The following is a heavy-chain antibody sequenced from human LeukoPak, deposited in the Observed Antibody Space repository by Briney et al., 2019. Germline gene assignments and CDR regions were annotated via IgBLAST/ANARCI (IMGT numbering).Heavy chain of an antibody. D-gene: IGHD1-1*01. CDR1: GYTFTDYY. CDR3: ARDQLKAGSDY. V-gene: IGHV1-2*02. CDR2: INPNSGGT. Sequence: ASVNVSCKASGYTFTDYYMHWVRQAPGQGLEWMGWINPNSGGTNYAQRFQGRVTMTKDTSISTAYMELSRLRSDDTAVYYCARDQLKAGSDYWGQGTLVTVSS. J-gene: IGHJ4*02.